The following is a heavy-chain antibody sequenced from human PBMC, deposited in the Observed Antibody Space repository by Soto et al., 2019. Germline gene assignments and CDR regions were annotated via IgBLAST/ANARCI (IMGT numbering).Heavy chain of an antibody. V-gene: IGHV4-39*07. Sequence: PSETLSLTCTVSGGSISGSSYYWGWIRQPPGKGLEWIGNIYYSGSTYYNPSLKSRVTISVDTSKNQFSLKLSSVTAADTAVYYCARRYGGNLDYWGQGTLVTVSS. CDR3: ARRYGGNLDY. CDR1: GGSISGSSYY. J-gene: IGHJ4*02. CDR2: IYYSGST. D-gene: IGHD1-26*01.